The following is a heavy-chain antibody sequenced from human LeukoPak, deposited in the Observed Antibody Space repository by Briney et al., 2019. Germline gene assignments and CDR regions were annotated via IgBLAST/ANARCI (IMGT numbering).Heavy chain of an antibody. CDR1: GGSISDYY. D-gene: IGHD3-10*01. Sequence: SETLSLTCSVTGGSISDYYWSWIRQPPGKGLEWIGYIDHSGTANYNPSLKSRVTISVDTSKNQFSLKLSSVTAADTAVYYCATIDPTYYYGSGSYSFDIWGQGTMVTVSS. CDR3: ATIDPTYYYGSGSYSFDI. V-gene: IGHV4-59*01. CDR2: IDHSGTA. J-gene: IGHJ3*02.